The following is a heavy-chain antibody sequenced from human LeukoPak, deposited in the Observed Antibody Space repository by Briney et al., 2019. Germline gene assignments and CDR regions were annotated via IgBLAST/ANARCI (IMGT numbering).Heavy chain of an antibody. CDR2: INSDGSST. Sequence: PGGSQRLSCAASEFTFSNYYMHWVRQAPGKGLVWVSRINSDGSSTSYADSVKGRFTISRDNAKNTLYLQMNSLRAEDTAVYYCTPLYYSFDYWGQGTLVTVSS. J-gene: IGHJ4*02. CDR1: EFTFSNYY. D-gene: IGHD2-8*01. V-gene: IGHV3-74*01. CDR3: TPLYYSFDY.